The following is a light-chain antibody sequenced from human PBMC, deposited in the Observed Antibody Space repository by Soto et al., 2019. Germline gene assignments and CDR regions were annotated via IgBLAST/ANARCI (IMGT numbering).Light chain of an antibody. CDR2: DAS. V-gene: IGKV3-20*01. CDR1: QSVRSNF. CDR3: QQYNSWPT. Sequence: EIVLTQSPGTLSLSPGDTATLSCRASQSVRSNFLAWYQHKPGQAPRLLIYDASNRATGIPARFSGTGSGTDFTLTINNLEPEDFAVYCCQQYNSWPTFGHGTKVGI. J-gene: IGKJ1*01.